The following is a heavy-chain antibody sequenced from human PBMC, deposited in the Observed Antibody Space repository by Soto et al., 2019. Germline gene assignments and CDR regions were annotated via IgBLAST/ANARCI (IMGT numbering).Heavy chain of an antibody. V-gene: IGHV1-69*13. J-gene: IGHJ4*02. Sequence: SVKVSCKASGGTFSSYAISWVRQAPGQGLEWMGGIIPIFGTANYAQKFQGRVTITADESTSTAYMELSSLRSEDTAVYYCAREGPKYYYDSSGPFFGYWGQGTLVTVSS. D-gene: IGHD3-22*01. CDR3: AREGPKYYYDSSGPFFGY. CDR2: IIPIFGTA. CDR1: GGTFSSYA.